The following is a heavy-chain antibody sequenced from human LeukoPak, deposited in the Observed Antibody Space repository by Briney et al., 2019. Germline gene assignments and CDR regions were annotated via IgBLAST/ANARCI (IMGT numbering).Heavy chain of an antibody. CDR3: ARVFSGRVSVTTVTTRGYFDL. CDR2: NNHSGST. D-gene: IGHD4-17*01. CDR1: GGSFSGYY. V-gene: IGHV4-34*01. Sequence: PSETLSLTCAVYGGSFSGYYWSWIRQPPGKGLEWIGKNNHSGSTNYSPSLKSRVTISVDTSKNQFSLKLSSVTAADTAVYYCARVFSGRVSVTTVTTRGYFDLWGRGTLVTVSS. J-gene: IGHJ2*01.